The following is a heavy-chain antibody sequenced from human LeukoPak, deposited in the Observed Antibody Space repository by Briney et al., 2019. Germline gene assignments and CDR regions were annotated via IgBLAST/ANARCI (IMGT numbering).Heavy chain of an antibody. CDR3: ARGGMDYYDSSGQRTNWFDP. CDR2: ISAYNGNT. D-gene: IGHD3-22*01. J-gene: IGHJ5*02. CDR1: GYTFTSYG. Sequence: ASVKVSCKASGYTFTSYGISWVRQAPGQGLEWMGWISAYNGNTNYAQKPQGRVTMTTDTSTSTAYMELRSLRSDDTAVYYCARGGMDYYDSSGQRTNWFDPWGQGTLVTVSS. V-gene: IGHV1-18*01.